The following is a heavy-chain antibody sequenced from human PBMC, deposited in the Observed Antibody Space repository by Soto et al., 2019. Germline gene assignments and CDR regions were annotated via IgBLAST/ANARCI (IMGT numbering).Heavy chain of an antibody. J-gene: IGHJ4*02. CDR2: IYPGDSDT. CDR1: GYNFSKFW. CDR3: ASSWDRYYFDY. V-gene: IGHV5-51*01. Sequence: GESLKISCKASGYNFSKFWIGWVRQIPGRGLEWMGIIYPGDSDTRYSPSFQGQVTISADKSISTAYLQWSSLKASDTAMYYCASSWDRYYFDYWGQGTLVTVSS. D-gene: IGHD2-2*01.